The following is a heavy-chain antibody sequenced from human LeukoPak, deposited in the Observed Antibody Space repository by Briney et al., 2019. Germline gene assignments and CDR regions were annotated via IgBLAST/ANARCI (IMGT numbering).Heavy chain of an antibody. J-gene: IGHJ4*02. D-gene: IGHD3-22*01. CDR2: INPSGGST. Sequence: ASVKVSCKASGYTFTSYYMHWVRQAPGQGLEWMGIINPSGGSTSYAQKFQGRVTITADKSTSTAYMELSSLRSEDTAVYYCAQSPYYYDSRRFDYWGQGTLVTVSS. CDR3: AQSPYYYDSRRFDY. V-gene: IGHV1-46*01. CDR1: GYTFTSYY.